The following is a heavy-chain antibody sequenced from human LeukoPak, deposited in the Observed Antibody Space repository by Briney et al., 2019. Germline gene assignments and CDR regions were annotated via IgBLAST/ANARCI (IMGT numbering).Heavy chain of an antibody. CDR3: ARGLPRDYYDSSGPPGGY. D-gene: IGHD3-22*01. V-gene: IGHV4-34*01. CDR1: GASFSGYY. Sequence: TSETLSLTCAVYGASFSGYYWSWLRQPPGKGLEWIGEINHSGSTNYNPSLKSRVTISVDTSNNQFSLKLSSVTAADTAVYYCARGLPRDYYDSSGPPGGYWGQGTLVTVSS. CDR2: INHSGST. J-gene: IGHJ4*02.